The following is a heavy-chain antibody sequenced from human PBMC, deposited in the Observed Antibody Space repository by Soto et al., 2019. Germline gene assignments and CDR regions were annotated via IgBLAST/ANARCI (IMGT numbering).Heavy chain of an antibody. V-gene: IGHV3-30*03. D-gene: IGHD3-16*01. J-gene: IGHJ6*02. CDR2: ISYDGSNK. CDR1: GFTFSSYG. CDR3: ASTLENYYYYGMDV. Sequence: HPGGSLRLSCAASGFTFSSYGMHWVRQAPGKGLEWVAVISYDGSNKYYADSVKGRFTISRDNSKNTLYLQMNSLRAEDTAVYYCASTLENYYYYGMDVWGQGTTVTVSS.